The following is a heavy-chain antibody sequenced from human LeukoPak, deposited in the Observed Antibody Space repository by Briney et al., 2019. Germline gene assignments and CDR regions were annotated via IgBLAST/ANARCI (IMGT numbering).Heavy chain of an antibody. J-gene: IGHJ6*02. CDR1: GFTFSSYG. CDR3: AKDRIVVLYYYYGMDV. D-gene: IGHD1-26*01. V-gene: IGHV3-30*18. CDR2: ISYDGSNK. Sequence: PGGSLRLSCAASGFTFSSYGMHWVRQAPGKGLEWVAVISYDGSNKYYADSVKGRFTISRDNSKNTLYLQMNSLRAEDTAVYYCAKDRIVVLYYYYGMDVWGQGTTVTVSS.